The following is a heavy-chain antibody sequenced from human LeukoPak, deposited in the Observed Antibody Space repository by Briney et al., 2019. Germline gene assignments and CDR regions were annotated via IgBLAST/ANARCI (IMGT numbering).Heavy chain of an antibody. J-gene: IGHJ2*01. CDR2: IFSGGTT. CDR3: ARVGDGNSMDWYFDL. Sequence: GGSLRLSCAASGFTVSSTYMSWVRRAPGKGLEWVSVIFSGGTTFYADSVKGRFTISRDSSTNTLYLQMNSLRVEDTAVYYCARVGDGNSMDWYFDLWGRGTLVTVSS. V-gene: IGHV3-53*01. CDR1: GFTVSSTY. D-gene: IGHD5-24*01.